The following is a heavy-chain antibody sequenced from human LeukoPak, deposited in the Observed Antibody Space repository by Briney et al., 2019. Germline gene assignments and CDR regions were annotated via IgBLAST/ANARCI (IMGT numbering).Heavy chain of an antibody. Sequence: GGSLRLPCAASGFIVSSNYMSWVRQAPGKGLEWVSTISGGGGSTYYADSVKGRFTISRDNSKNTLYLQVDSLRAEDTAVYYCAKGGKWDVTPFDYWGQGTLVTVSS. CDR2: ISGGGGST. CDR3: AKGGKWDVTPFDY. D-gene: IGHD1-26*01. V-gene: IGHV3-23*01. CDR1: GFIVSSNY. J-gene: IGHJ4*02.